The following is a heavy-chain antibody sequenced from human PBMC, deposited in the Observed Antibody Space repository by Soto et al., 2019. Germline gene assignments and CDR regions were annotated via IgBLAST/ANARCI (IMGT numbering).Heavy chain of an antibody. D-gene: IGHD3-22*01. Sequence: GGCLRLSCVASGFGCNKHALAWVRQAPGKGLEWVSAISGSGSSTYDSDPVNGRFTISRDNSNNTLYLQMNSLRAEDTAIYYCARTPGVITVISAFDHWGQGT. V-gene: IGHV3-23*01. CDR2: ISGSGSST. CDR3: ARTPGVITVISAFDH. J-gene: IGHJ4*02. CDR1: GFGCNKHA.